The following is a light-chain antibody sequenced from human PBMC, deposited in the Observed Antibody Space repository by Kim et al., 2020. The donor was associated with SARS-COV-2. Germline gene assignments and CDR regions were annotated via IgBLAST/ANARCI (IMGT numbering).Light chain of an antibody. CDR2: DAS. CDR3: QQYGSWPPYT. J-gene: IGKJ2*01. Sequence: VYPGERGDRYCRASRRISSNLAWYQQKPGQAPKLLIYDASTRASGIPARFSGSGAGTEFTLTISSLQSEDFAVYYCQQYGSWPPYTFGQGTKLEI. V-gene: IGKV3-15*01. CDR1: RRISSN.